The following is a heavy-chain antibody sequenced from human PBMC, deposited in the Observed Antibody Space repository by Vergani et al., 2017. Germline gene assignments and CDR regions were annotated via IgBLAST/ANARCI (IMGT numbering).Heavy chain of an antibody. J-gene: IGHJ4*02. V-gene: IGHV4-4*03. Sequence: QVQLQESGPGLVKPPGTLSLTCAVSGYSISSNNCWTWVRQPPGKGLEWIGEICHTEDTKYSPSLKSQVTVSVDESRNLFSLRLNSVTAADTAVYYCATIGYRRWGYYFDYWGQGILVTVSS. CDR2: ICHTEDT. CDR3: ATIGYRRWGYYFDY. D-gene: IGHD2-2*02. CDR1: GYSISSNNC.